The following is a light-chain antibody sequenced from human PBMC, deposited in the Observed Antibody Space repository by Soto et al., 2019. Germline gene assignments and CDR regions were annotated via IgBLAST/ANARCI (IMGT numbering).Light chain of an antibody. CDR2: SAS. CDR1: RDINRW. J-gene: IGKJ3*01. Sequence: DIQMTQSPSSVSASVGDRVTITCRASRDINRWLAWHQQKPGEAPNLLLFSASSLQSGVPSRFSGSGSGTDFTLTITNLQPEDVATYYCQQAHSFPLTFGPGTKVDLK. V-gene: IGKV1-12*01. CDR3: QQAHSFPLT.